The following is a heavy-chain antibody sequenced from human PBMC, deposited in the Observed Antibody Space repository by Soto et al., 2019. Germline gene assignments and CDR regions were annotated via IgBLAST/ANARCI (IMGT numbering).Heavy chain of an antibody. Sequence: QVQLQESGPGLVKPSETLSLTCTVSGGSISNYYWSWIRPPPGKGLEWIGYFYYTGITNYNPSLKSRISMSVDTSKNQFSLKLSSVSAQDTCVYYCARHGVESLSFGESIHHFAYWGHGTLVTGSS. J-gene: IGHJ4*03. D-gene: IGHD3-10*01. CDR2: FYYTGIT. CDR1: GGSISNYY. V-gene: IGHV4-59*08. CDR3: ARHGVESLSFGESIHHFAY.